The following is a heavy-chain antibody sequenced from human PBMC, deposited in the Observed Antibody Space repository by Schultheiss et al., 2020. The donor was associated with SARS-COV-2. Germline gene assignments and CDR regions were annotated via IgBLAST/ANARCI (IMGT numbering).Heavy chain of an antibody. CDR2: IRSKARNYAT. V-gene: IGHV3-73*01. CDR1: GFSFSGSG. D-gene: IGHD5-18*01. J-gene: IGHJ4*02. Sequence: GGPLRLSCVTSGFSFSGSGIYWVRQASGKGLEWVGRIRSKARNYATTYAASVKGRFIISRDESRNTAYLQMNSLKAEDTAMYYCTHHGHTYGLFDSWGQGTLVTVSS. CDR3: THHGHTYGLFDS.